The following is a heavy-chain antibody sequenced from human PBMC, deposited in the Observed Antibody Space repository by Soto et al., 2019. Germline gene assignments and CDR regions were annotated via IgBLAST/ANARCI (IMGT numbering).Heavy chain of an antibody. D-gene: IGHD4-4*01. V-gene: IGHV4-59*01. J-gene: IGHJ6*03. CDR1: GASIRSYY. CDR3: ATAVPNDYIPNYYYMDV. CDR2: IYYSGGA. Sequence: SQTQSLTCTVSGASIRSYYGSWIRQPPGKGLEWIGYIYYSGGANYNPSLESRVTISVDTSKNQVSLKLTSVTAADTAVYYCATAVPNDYIPNYYYMDVWGKGTTVTVSS.